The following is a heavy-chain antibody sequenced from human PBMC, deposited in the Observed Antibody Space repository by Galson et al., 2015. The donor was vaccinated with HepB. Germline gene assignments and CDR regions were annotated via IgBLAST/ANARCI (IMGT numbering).Heavy chain of an antibody. J-gene: IGHJ4*02. Sequence: QSGAEVKKPGESLKISCKGSGYTFADYWIAWVRQMPGKGLEWMGIIYAGDSETRYSPSFQGQVTMSADKSINTAYLQWSSLKASDTAIYYCARGGRRFTSGGRHDYWGQGTLVIVSS. CDR1: GYTFADYW. V-gene: IGHV5-51*01. CDR2: IYAGDSET. D-gene: IGHD6-19*01. CDR3: ARGGRRFTSGGRHDY.